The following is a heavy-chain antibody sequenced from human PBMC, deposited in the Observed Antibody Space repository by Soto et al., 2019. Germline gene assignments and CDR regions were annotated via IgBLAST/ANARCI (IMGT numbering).Heavy chain of an antibody. CDR2: IYQSVKT. V-gene: IGHV4-38-2*01. CDR1: GFPVSYGYY. J-gene: IGHJ4*02. D-gene: IGHD2-2*01. CDR3: ARLYCSRVSCYNDY. Sequence: PSETLSLTCGVSGFPVSYGYYWGWIRQPPGKGLEWLGSIYQSVKTYYNASLKSRLTLSMDMSKNEFSVSLRSVTAADTAVYFCARLYCSRVSCYNDYWGPGVQVTVSS.